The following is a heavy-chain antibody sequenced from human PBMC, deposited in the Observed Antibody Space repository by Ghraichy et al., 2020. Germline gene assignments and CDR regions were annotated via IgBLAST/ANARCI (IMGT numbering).Heavy chain of an antibody. CDR3: ARGQNDSSSNWFDP. D-gene: IGHD3-22*01. CDR1: GGSFSGYY. J-gene: IGHJ5*02. CDR2: INDSGST. Sequence: SETLSLTCAVYGGSFSGYYWSWIRQPPGKGLEWIGEINDSGSTNYNPSLKSRVTISVDTSKNQFSLKLSSVTAADTAVYYCARGQNDSSSNWFDPWGQGTLVTVSS. V-gene: IGHV4-34*01.